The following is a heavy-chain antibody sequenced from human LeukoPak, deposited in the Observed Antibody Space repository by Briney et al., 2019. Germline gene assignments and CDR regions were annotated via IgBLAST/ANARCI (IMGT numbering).Heavy chain of an antibody. Sequence: PGRSLRLSCAASGFTFSSYGMHWVRQAPGKGLEWVSSISSSSSYIYYADSVKGRFTISRDNAKNSLYLQMNSLRAEDTAVYYCARDLSSGWNFGCNYWGQGTLVTVSS. CDR1: GFTFSSYG. J-gene: IGHJ4*02. CDR3: ARDLSSGWNFGCNY. V-gene: IGHV3-21*01. CDR2: ISSSSSYI. D-gene: IGHD6-19*01.